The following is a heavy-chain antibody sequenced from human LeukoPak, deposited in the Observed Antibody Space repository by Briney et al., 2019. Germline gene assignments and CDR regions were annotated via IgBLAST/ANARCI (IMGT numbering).Heavy chain of an antibody. V-gene: IGHV3-48*04. D-gene: IGHD3-22*01. Sequence: GGSLRLSCAASGFTFSGYSMNWARQAPGKGLEWVSYISSSSSTIYYADSVKGRFTISRDNAKNSLYLQMNILRAEDTAVYYCVRARGGGYYFFDYWGQGTLVTVSS. CDR1: GFTFSGYS. CDR2: ISSSSSTI. J-gene: IGHJ4*02. CDR3: VRARGGGYYFFDY.